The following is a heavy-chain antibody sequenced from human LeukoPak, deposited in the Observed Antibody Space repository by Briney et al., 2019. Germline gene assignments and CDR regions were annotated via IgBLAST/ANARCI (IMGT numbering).Heavy chain of an antibody. CDR3: ARVRDGDYGYIGFDP. CDR2: IYYSGRT. J-gene: IGHJ5*02. V-gene: IGHV4-31*03. Sequence: SQTLSLTCTVSGGSFSSGGYYWSWIRQHPGKGLEWIGYIYYSGRTYYNPSLKSRVTISVDTSKNQFSLKLSSVTAADTAVYYCARVRDGDYGYIGFDPWGQGTLVTVSS. CDR1: GGSFSSGGYY. D-gene: IGHD4-17*01.